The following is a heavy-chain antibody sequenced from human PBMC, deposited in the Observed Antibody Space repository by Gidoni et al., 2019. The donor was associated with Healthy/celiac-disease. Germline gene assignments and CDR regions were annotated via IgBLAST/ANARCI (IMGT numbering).Heavy chain of an antibody. D-gene: IGHD3-10*01. CDR1: GGSISSGSYY. J-gene: IGHJ3*02. CDR3: ARFRRAMVQTYDAFDI. V-gene: IGHV4-61*02. Sequence: QVQLQESGPGLVKPSQTLSLTCTVSGGSISSGSYYWSWIRQPAGKGLEWIGRIYTSGSTNYNPSLKSRVTISVDTSKNQFSLKLSSVTAADTAVYYCARFRRAMVQTYDAFDIWGQGTMVTVSS. CDR2: IYTSGST.